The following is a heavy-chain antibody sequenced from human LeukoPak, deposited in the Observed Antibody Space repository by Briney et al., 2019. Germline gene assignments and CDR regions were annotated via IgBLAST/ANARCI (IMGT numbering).Heavy chain of an antibody. Sequence: SETLSLTCTVSGGSISSSSYYWGWIRQPPGKGLEWIGSIYYSGSTSYNPSLKSRVTISVDTSKNQFSLKLSSVTAADTAVYYCASTYGSGSPTPDYWGQGTLVTVSS. D-gene: IGHD3-10*01. CDR2: IYYSGST. V-gene: IGHV4-39*07. CDR1: GGSISSSSYY. CDR3: ASTYGSGSPTPDY. J-gene: IGHJ4*02.